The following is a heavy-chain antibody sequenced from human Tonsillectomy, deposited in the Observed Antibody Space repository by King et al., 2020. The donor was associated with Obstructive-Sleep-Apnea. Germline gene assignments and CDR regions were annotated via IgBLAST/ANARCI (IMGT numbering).Heavy chain of an antibody. J-gene: IGHJ4*02. CDR2: IYYSGST. V-gene: IGHV4-31*03. Sequence: QLQESGPGLVKPSQTLSLTCIVSGGSISSGGYYWSWIRQHPGKGLELIGYIYYSGSTYYNPSLKSRVTISVDTSKNQFSLNLSSVTAADTAVYYSARGGGGSGNYWGQGTLVTVSS. D-gene: IGHD3-10*01. CDR1: GGSISSGGYY. CDR3: ARGGGGSGNY.